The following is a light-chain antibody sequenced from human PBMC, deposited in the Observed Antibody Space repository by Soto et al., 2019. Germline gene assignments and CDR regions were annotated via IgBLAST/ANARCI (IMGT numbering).Light chain of an antibody. CDR1: SGHSSYA. CDR3: QTWGTGIQV. V-gene: IGLV4-69*01. CDR2: LNSDGSH. J-gene: IGLJ2*01. Sequence: QPVLTQSPSASASLGASVKLTRTLSSGHSSYAIAWHQQRPEKGPRYLMKLNSDGSHSKGDGIPDRFSGSSSGAERYLTISSLQSEDEADYYCQTWGTGIQVFGGGTKVTVL.